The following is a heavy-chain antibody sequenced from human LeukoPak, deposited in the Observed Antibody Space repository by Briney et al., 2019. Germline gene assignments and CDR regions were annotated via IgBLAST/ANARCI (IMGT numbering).Heavy chain of an antibody. CDR1: GYTFTSYG. V-gene: IGHV1-18*01. Sequence: ASVKVSCKASGYTFTSYGISWVRQAPGQGLEWMGWISAYNGNTNYAQKFQGRVTITADESTSTAYMELSSLRSEDTAVYYCGVRWGDFWSGSRDYWGQGTLVTVSS. CDR3: GVRWGDFWSGSRDY. CDR2: ISAYNGNT. D-gene: IGHD3-3*01. J-gene: IGHJ4*02.